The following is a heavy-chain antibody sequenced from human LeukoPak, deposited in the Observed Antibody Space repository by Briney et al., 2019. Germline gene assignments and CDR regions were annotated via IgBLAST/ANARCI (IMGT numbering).Heavy chain of an antibody. CDR2: ISGSGDNT. Sequence: GGSLRLSCAASGFTFSSYAMSWVRQAPGKGLEWVSSISGSGDNTYYADSVKGRFTISRDNSKNTLYLQMNGLRADNTAVYYCARFYGNDYGDYPSFDYWGQGTLVTVSS. V-gene: IGHV3-23*01. J-gene: IGHJ4*02. D-gene: IGHD4-17*01. CDR1: GFTFSSYA. CDR3: ARFYGNDYGDYPSFDY.